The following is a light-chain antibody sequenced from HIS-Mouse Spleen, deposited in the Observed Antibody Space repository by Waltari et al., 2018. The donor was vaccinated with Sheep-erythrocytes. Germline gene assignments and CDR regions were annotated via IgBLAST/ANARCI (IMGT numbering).Light chain of an antibody. J-gene: IGLJ2*01. V-gene: IGLV3-1*01. CDR2: QDS. CDR3: QAWDSSTAWNVV. CDR1: KWGDKY. Sequence: SYELTQPPSVSVSPGQTASITCSGDKWGDKYASWYQQKPGQSPVLVIYQDSKRPSGIPERFSGSNSGNTATLTISGTQAMDEADYYCQAWDSSTAWNVVFGGGTKLTVL.